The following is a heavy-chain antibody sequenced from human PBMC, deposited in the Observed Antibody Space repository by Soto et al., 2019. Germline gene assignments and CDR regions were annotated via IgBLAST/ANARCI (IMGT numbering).Heavy chain of an antibody. CDR2: MNPSSGNT. D-gene: IGHD2-15*01. CDR1: GYTFTSYD. CDR3: ARGYCSGGSCYYYYYYYMDV. Sequence: ASVKVSCKASGYTFTSYDINWVRQATGQGLEWMGWMNPSSGNTGYAQKFQGRVTMTRNTSISTAYMELSSLRSEDTAVYYCARGYCSGGSCYYYYYYYMDVWGKGTTVTVSS. V-gene: IGHV1-8*01. J-gene: IGHJ6*03.